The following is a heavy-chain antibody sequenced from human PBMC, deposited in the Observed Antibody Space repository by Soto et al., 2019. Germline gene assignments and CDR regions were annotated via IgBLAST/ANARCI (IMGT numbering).Heavy chain of an antibody. V-gene: IGHV4-31*03. Sequence: PSETLSLSCTVSGGSISSGGYYWSWIRQHPGKGLEWIGYIYYSGSTYYNPSLKSRVTISVDTSKHQFSLKLCSVTAADTAVYYCARKEGTWFDPWGQGTLVTVS. J-gene: IGHJ5*02. CDR1: GGSISSGGYY. CDR3: ARKEGTWFDP. CDR2: IYYSGST.